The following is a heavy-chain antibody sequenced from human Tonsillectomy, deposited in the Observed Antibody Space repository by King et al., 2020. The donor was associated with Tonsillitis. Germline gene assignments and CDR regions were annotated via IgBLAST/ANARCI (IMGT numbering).Heavy chain of an antibody. Sequence: VQLVESGGGLVQPGGSLRLSCAASGFTFSSYEMNWVRQAPGKGLEWGSYISSSGSTIYYADSVKGRFTISRDNAKNSLYLQMNSLRAEDTAVYYCARRDSGSSHFDYWGQGTLVTVSS. D-gene: IGHD1-26*01. CDR1: GFTFSSYE. V-gene: IGHV3-48*03. CDR2: ISSSGSTI. J-gene: IGHJ4*02. CDR3: ARRDSGSSHFDY.